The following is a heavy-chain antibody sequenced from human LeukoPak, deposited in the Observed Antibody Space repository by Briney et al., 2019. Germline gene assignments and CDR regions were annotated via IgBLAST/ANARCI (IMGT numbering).Heavy chain of an antibody. Sequence: ASVKVSCKASGYSFTGYYLHWVREAPGQALGWMGWINPDSGGTTYAEKFQGRVTMTRDTSISTAYMELSRLRSDDTAVYYCARPYGSGSFWTNWFDPWGQGTLVTVSS. CDR2: INPDSGGT. J-gene: IGHJ5*02. V-gene: IGHV1-2*02. CDR3: ARPYGSGSFWTNWFDP. D-gene: IGHD3-10*01. CDR1: GYSFTGYY.